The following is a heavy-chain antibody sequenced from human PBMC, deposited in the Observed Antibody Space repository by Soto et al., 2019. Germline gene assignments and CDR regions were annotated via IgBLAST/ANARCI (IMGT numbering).Heavy chain of an antibody. J-gene: IGHJ4*02. V-gene: IGHV4-59*01. D-gene: IGHD4-17*01. CDR3: ARTYGDCFDY. CDR2: IYYSGST. CDR1: GGSIRSYY. Sequence: SETLSLTCTVSGGSIRSYYWSWIRQPPGKGLEWIGNIYYSGSTNYNPSLKSRVTISVGTSKNQFSLKLSSVTAADTAVYYCARTYGDCFDYWGQGTRVTVSS.